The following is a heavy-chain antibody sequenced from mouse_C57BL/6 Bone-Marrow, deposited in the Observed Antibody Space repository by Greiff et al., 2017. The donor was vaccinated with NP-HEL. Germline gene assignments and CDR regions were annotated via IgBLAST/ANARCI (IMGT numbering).Heavy chain of an antibody. J-gene: IGHJ2*01. Sequence: QVQLQQSGAELARPGASVKMSCKASGYTFTSYTMHWVKQRPGQGLEWIGYINPSSGYTKYNEKFKDKATLTADKSSSTAYMQLSSLTSDDSAVYYCARFTLENYFDDWGQGTTLTVSS. CDR2: INPSSGYT. CDR1: GYTFTSYT. V-gene: IGHV1-4*01. CDR3: ARFTLENYFDD.